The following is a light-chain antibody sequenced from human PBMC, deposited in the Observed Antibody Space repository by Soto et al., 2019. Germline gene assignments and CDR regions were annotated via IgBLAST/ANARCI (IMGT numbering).Light chain of an antibody. V-gene: IGLV1-51*01. CDR3: GTWDSSLSAGV. CDR1: SSNMGNNY. Sequence: QAVLTQPPSVSAAPGQKVTISGSGSSSNMGNNYVSWYQQLPGTAPKLLISANNKRPSGIPDRFSGSKSGTSATLGITGLQTGDEADYYCGTWDSSLSAGVFGGGTKLTVL. CDR2: ANN. J-gene: IGLJ2*01.